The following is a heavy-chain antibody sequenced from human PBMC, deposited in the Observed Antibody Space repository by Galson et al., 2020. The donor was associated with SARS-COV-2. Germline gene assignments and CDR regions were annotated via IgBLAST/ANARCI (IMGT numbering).Heavy chain of an antibody. CDR1: GFTFSSYG. CDR2: ISYDGSNK. Sequence: GESLKISCAASGFTFSSYGMHWVRQAPGKGLEWVAVISYDGSNKYYADSVKGRFTISRDNSKNTLYLQMNSLRAEDTAVYYCAKEGIDCSSTSCYEGWVYYYYGMDVWGQGTTVTFS. V-gene: IGHV3-30*18. D-gene: IGHD2-2*01. J-gene: IGHJ6*02. CDR3: AKEGIDCSSTSCYEGWVYYYYGMDV.